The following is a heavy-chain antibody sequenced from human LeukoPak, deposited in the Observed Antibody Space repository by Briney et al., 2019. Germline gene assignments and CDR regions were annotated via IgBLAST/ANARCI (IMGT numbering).Heavy chain of an antibody. CDR2: ISSSSSYI. Sequence: GGPLRLSCAASGFTFRSHSMNWVRQAPGKGLEWVSSISSSSSYIFSAASVKRRFTISRDNAKQSLYLQMNSLRAEDTAVYYCARDGSGILTGYSPLDYWGQGTLVTVSS. CDR1: GFTFRSHS. D-gene: IGHD3-9*01. CDR3: ARDGSGILTGYSPLDY. V-gene: IGHV3-21*01. J-gene: IGHJ4*02.